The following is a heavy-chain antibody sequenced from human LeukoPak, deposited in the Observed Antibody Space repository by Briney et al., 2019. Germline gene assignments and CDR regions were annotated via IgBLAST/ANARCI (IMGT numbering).Heavy chain of an antibody. CDR3: ARERISGSYYDY. J-gene: IGHJ4*02. V-gene: IGHV3-64*01. D-gene: IGHD1-26*01. Sequence: GGSLRLSCAASGFTFSSYAMHWVRQAPGKGLEYVSAISSNGGSTYYANSVKGRFTISRDNSKNALYLQMNNLGVEDTAVYYCARERISGSYYDYWGQGTLVAVSS. CDR2: ISSNGGST. CDR1: GFTFSSYA.